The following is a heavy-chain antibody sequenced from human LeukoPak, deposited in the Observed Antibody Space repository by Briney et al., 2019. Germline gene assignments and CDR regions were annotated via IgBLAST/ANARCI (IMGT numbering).Heavy chain of an antibody. CDR3: VYSGDYEKGY. V-gene: IGHV3-7*01. Sequence: PGGSLRLSCAASGFTFISYWMGWVRQAPGKGLEWVANIKQDGSEKYYVDSVKGRFTISRDNAKNSLYLQMNSLRAEDTAVYYCVYSGDYEKGYWGQGTLVTVSS. J-gene: IGHJ4*02. D-gene: IGHD4-17*01. CDR2: IKQDGSEK. CDR1: GFTFISYW.